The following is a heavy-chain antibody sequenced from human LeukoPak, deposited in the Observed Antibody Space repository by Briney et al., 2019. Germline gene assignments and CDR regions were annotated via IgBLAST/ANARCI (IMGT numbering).Heavy chain of an antibody. CDR1: GFTFSDYA. J-gene: IGHJ3*02. CDR3: AKSLSLKNWGWALDAFDI. CDR2: ISLDGSNK. Sequence: GRSLSLSCAASGFTFSDYAMHWVRQAPGKGLEWVAIISLDGSNKYYADSVKGRFTISRDNSKNTLYLQMNSLRAEDTAVYYCAKSLSLKNWGWALDAFDIWGQGTMVTVSS. D-gene: IGHD7-27*01. V-gene: IGHV3-30-3*02.